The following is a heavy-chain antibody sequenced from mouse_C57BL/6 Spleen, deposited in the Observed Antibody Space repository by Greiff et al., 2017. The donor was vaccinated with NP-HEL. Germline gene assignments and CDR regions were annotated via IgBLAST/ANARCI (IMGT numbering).Heavy chain of an antibody. J-gene: IGHJ1*03. Sequence: EDQLQQSGPELVKPGASVKISCKASGYTFTDYYMNWVKQSHGKSLEWIGDINPNNGGTSYNQKFKGKATLTVDKSSSTAYMELRSLTSEDSAVYYCARSDWDRGYFDVWGTGTTVTVSS. CDR3: ARSDWDRGYFDV. V-gene: IGHV1-26*01. CDR2: INPNNGGT. CDR1: GYTFTDYY. D-gene: IGHD4-1*01.